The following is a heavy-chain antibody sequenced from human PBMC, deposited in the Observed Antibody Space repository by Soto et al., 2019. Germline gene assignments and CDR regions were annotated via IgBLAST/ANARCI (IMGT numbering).Heavy chain of an antibody. CDR1: GGTFSRYT. Sequence: QVQLVQSGAEVKKPGSSVKVSCKASGGTFSRYTINWVRQAPGQGLEWMGRIIPIAAIANYTQKFQGRVTITVAKSPTTAYLELSSLRSPDTAVYSCARGSTIVRGAPSWFDPWGQGTLVTVSS. CDR3: ARGSTIVRGAPSWFDP. CDR2: IIPIAAIA. V-gene: IGHV1-69*02. J-gene: IGHJ5*02. D-gene: IGHD3-10*01.